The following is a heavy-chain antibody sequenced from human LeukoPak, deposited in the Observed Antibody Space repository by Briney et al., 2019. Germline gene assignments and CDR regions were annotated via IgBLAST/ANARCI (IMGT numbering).Heavy chain of an antibody. J-gene: IGHJ3*02. D-gene: IGHD2-15*01. Sequence: GGSLRLSCAASGFTFSSYSMNWVRQAPGKGLEWVSSISSSSSYIYYADSVKGRFTISRDNAKNSLYLQMNSLRAEDTAVYYCAREPEVVAATDDAFDIWGQGTMVTVSS. CDR3: AREPEVVAATDDAFDI. V-gene: IGHV3-21*01. CDR2: ISSSSSYI. CDR1: GFTFSSYS.